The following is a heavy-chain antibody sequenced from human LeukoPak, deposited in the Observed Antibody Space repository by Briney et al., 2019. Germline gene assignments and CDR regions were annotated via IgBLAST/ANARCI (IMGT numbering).Heavy chain of an antibody. CDR1: GYSISSGYY. D-gene: IGHD1-26*01. CDR2: IYHSGST. CDR3: ARRFGGSPDY. Sequence: SETLSLTCAVSGYSISSGYYWGWIRQPPGKGLEWIGSIYHSGSTYYNPSLKSRVTISVDTSKNQFSLKLSSVTAAETAVYYCARRFGGSPDYWGQGTLVTVSS. J-gene: IGHJ4*02. V-gene: IGHV4-38-2*01.